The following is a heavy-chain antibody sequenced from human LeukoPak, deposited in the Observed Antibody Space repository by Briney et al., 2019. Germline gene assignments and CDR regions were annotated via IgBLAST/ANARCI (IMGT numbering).Heavy chain of an antibody. V-gene: IGHV3-21*01. CDR1: GFTFSSYS. CDR3: ARATYYYDSSGYWVFDY. D-gene: IGHD3-22*01. Sequence: GGSLRLSCAASGFTFSSYSMNWVRQAPGKGLEWVSSISSSSSYIYYADSVKGRFTISRDNAKNSLYLQMNSLRAEDTAVYYCARATYYYDSSGYWVFDYWGQGTLVTVSS. J-gene: IGHJ4*02. CDR2: ISSSSSYI.